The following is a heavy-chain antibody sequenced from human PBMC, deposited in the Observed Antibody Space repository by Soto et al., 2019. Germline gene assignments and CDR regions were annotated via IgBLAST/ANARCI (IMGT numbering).Heavy chain of an antibody. CDR1: GYTFTSYG. V-gene: IGHV1-18*04. Sequence: ASVKVSCKASGYTFTSYGISWVRQAPGQGLEWMGWISAYNGNTNYAQKLQGRVTMTTDTSTSTAYMELRSLRSDDTAVYYCARDCTNGVCYTKLGYYYYYGMDVRGQGTTVTVSS. CDR2: ISAYNGNT. J-gene: IGHJ6*02. D-gene: IGHD2-8*01. CDR3: ARDCTNGVCYTKLGYYYYYGMDV.